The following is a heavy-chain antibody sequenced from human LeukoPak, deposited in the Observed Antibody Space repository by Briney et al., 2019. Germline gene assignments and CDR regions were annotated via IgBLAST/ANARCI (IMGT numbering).Heavy chain of an antibody. J-gene: IGHJ4*02. D-gene: IGHD1-26*01. Sequence: GRSLRLSCAASGFTFSSYGMHWVRQAPGKGLEWVAVISYDGSNKYYADSVKGRFTISRDNSKNTLYPQMNSLRAEDTAVYYCAKDDSGWLLDYWGQGTLVTVSS. CDR3: AKDDSGWLLDY. CDR1: GFTFSSYG. V-gene: IGHV3-30*18. CDR2: ISYDGSNK.